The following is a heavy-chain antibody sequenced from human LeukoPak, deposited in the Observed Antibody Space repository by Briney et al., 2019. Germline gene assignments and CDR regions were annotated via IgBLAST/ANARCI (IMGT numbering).Heavy chain of an antibody. V-gene: IGHV4-61*08. D-gene: IGHD3-10*01. CDR3: ARLGVASGGYYHYFDY. Sequence: PSETLSLTCTVSRGSVSSGDYYWTWIRQPPGKGLEWFGYISYSGSTNYNPSPKSRVTISIDTSKNQISLKLSSVTAADTAVYYCARLGVASGGYYHYFDYWGQGTLVTVSS. J-gene: IGHJ4*02. CDR1: RGSVSSGDYY. CDR2: ISYSGST.